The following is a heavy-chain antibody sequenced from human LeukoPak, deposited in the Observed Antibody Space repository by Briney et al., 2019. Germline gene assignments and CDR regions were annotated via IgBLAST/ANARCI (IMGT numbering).Heavy chain of an antibody. CDR2: ISKGSAYI. J-gene: IGHJ6*02. Sequence: GGSLRLSCAASGFTFSSYSMYWVRQAPGKGLEWVSCISKGSAYIYYADSVKGRFTISRDNAKNSLYLQMSSLRAEDTAVYYCAREEDSTAIRSSDGMDVWGQGTTVTVSS. CDR1: GFTFSSYS. V-gene: IGHV3-21*01. D-gene: IGHD6-6*01. CDR3: AREEDSTAIRSSDGMDV.